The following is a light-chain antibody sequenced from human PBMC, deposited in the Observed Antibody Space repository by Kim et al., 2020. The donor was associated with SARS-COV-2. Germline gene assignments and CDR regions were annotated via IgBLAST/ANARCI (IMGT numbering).Light chain of an antibody. CDR2: GAS. J-gene: IGKJ1*01. V-gene: IGKV1-6*01. CDR1: QDIRND. CDR3: LHDYSYPRT. Sequence: AIQMTQSPSSLSASVGDRVTITCRASQDIRNDLGWYQHKSGQAPKVLIYGASTLQSGVPSRFSGSGSGTDFTLTISSLQPEDFATYYCLHDYSYPRTFGQGTKVDIK.